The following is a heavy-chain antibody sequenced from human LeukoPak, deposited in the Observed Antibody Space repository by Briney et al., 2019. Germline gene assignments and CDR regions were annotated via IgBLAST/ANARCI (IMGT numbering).Heavy chain of an antibody. CDR2: IYPDESNI. V-gene: IGHV5-51*01. CDR3: ARAPSRGYSSSFEY. Sequence: GESLKISCKGSGYSFPTYWIDWVRQMPGKGLEWMGIIYPDESNIRYSPSFQGQVTISADKSISTAYLQWSSLKASDTAMYYCARAPSRGYSSSFEYWGQGTLVTVSS. CDR1: GYSFPTYW. J-gene: IGHJ4*02. D-gene: IGHD2-2*03.